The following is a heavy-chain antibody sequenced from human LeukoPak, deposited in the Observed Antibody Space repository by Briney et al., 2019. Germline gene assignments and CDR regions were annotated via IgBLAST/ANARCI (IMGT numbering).Heavy chain of an antibody. Sequence: GASVKVSCKASGGTFSSYAISWVRQAPGQGLEWMGRIIPILGIADYAQKFQGRVTITADKSTSTAYMELSSLRSEDTAVYYCARDIEGSSNWFDPWGQGTLVTVSS. J-gene: IGHJ5*02. D-gene: IGHD6-6*01. CDR1: GGTFSSYA. V-gene: IGHV1-69*04. CDR3: ARDIEGSSNWFDP. CDR2: IIPILGIA.